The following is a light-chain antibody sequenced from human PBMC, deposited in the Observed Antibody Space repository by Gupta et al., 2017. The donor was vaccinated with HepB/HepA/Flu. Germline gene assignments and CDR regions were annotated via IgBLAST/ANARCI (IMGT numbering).Light chain of an antibody. CDR3: QQYGSSPPYT. J-gene: IGKJ2*01. CDR1: QSVTSGS. CDR2: GAS. V-gene: IGKV3-20*01. Sequence: EIVLTQSPGTLSFSPGKRATLSCRASQSVTSGSLTWYQQKPGQTPRLLIYGASSRASGIPDRFSGSGCGTDFTLTISRLEPEDFAVYYCQQYGSSPPYTFGQETKLEIK.